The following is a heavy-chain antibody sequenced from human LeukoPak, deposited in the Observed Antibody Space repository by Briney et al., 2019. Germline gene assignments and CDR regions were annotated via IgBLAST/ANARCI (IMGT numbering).Heavy chain of an antibody. D-gene: IGHD6-6*01. Sequence: PSETLSLTCTVSGGSISSYYWSWIRQPPGKGLERIGYIYYSGSTNYNPSLKSRVTISVDTSKNKFSLKLSSVTAADTAVYYCARAMYSSSWYFDYWGQGTLVTVSS. CDR3: ARAMYSSSWYFDY. CDR2: IYYSGST. CDR1: GGSISSYY. V-gene: IGHV4-59*01. J-gene: IGHJ4*02.